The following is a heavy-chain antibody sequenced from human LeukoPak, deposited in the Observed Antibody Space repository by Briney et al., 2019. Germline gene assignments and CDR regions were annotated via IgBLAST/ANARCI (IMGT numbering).Heavy chain of an antibody. CDR2: IYTSGST. CDR1: GGSISSYY. J-gene: IGHJ4*02. V-gene: IGHV4-4*07. CDR3: AREPGSPKLRDQLRYQVFDY. D-gene: IGHD2-2*01. Sequence: PSETLSLTCTVSGGSISSYYWSWIRQPAGKGLEWIGRIYTSGSTNYNPSLKSRVTMSVDTSKNQFSLKLSSVTAADTAVYYCAREPGSPKLRDQLRYQVFDYWGQGTLVTVSS.